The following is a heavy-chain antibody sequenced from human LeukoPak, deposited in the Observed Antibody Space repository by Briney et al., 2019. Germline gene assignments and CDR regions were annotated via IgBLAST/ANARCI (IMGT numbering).Heavy chain of an antibody. D-gene: IGHD3-16*01. CDR3: ARGEFDGGVYFDY. CDR2: INPNSGGT. Sequence: ASVKVSCKASGYTFYYYGISWVRQAPGQGLEWMGWINPNSGGTNYTQKFQGRVTMTRDTSISTAYMELSRLRSDDTAVYYCARGEFDGGVYFDYWGQGTLVTVSS. J-gene: IGHJ4*02. V-gene: IGHV1-2*02. CDR1: GYTFYYYG.